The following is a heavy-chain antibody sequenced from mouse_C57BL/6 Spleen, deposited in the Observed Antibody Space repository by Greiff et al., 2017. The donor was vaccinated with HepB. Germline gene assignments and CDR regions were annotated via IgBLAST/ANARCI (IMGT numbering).Heavy chain of an antibody. D-gene: IGHD1-1*01. V-gene: IGHV14-2*01. CDR3: ARSHNYYGVS. J-gene: IGHJ3*01. Sequence: VQLQQSGAELVKPGASVKLSCTASGFNIKDYYMHWVKQRTEQGLEWIGRIDPEYGETKYAPKFQGKATITGDTSSNTAYLQLSSLTSEDTAVYYCARSHNYYGVSWGQGTLVTVSA. CDR2: IDPEYGET. CDR1: GFNIKDYY.